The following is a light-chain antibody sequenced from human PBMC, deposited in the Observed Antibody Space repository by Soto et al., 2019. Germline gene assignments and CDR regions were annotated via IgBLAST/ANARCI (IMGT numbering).Light chain of an antibody. Sequence: QSALTQPASVSGSPGQSITISCTGTSRNVGGYNYVSWYQQHPGKAPKLMIYEVTNRPSGVSNRFSGSKSGNTASLTIFGLQADDEADYYCSSYTTSSTFYVFGTGTKLTVL. CDR2: EVT. CDR3: SSYTTSSTFYV. J-gene: IGLJ1*01. V-gene: IGLV2-14*01. CDR1: SRNVGGYNY.